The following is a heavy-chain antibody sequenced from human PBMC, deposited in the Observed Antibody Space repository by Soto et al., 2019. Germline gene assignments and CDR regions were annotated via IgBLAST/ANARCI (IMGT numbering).Heavy chain of an antibody. J-gene: IGHJ3*02. CDR1: GFTFSSYG. Sequence: QVQLVESGGGVVQPGRSLRLSCAASGFTFSSYGMHWVRQAPGKGLEWVAVIWYDGSNKYYADSVKGRFTISRDNSKNTVYLQMNSLRAEDTAVYYCARALRDDAFDIWGQGTMVTVSS. CDR2: IWYDGSNK. CDR3: ARALRDDAFDI. V-gene: IGHV3-33*01.